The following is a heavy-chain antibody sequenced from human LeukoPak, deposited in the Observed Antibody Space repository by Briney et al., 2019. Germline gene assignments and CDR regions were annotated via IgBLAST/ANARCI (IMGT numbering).Heavy chain of an antibody. J-gene: IGHJ4*02. V-gene: IGHV3-7*03. CDR3: VKDSPPRYSGSPPAY. CDR1: GFTFSSYW. Sequence: GGSLRLSCAASGFTFSSYWMSWVRQAPGKGLEWVANINKDGGEKYYVGSVKGRFTISRDNAKNSLYLQMNSLRADDTAVNYCVKDSPPRYSGSPPAYWGQGTLVTVSS. CDR2: INKDGGEK. D-gene: IGHD1-26*01.